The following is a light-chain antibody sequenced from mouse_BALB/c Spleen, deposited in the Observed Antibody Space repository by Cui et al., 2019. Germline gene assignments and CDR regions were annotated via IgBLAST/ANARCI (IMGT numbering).Light chain of an antibody. Sequence: QLVLTQSPELMSASPGEKVTMTCSASSSVSYMYWYKQKPRSSPKPWIYLTYNLASGVPARFSGSGSGTSYSLTISSMEAEDAATYYCQQWSSNPLTFGAGTKLELK. CDR3: QQWSSNPLT. V-gene: IGKV4-68*01. J-gene: IGKJ5*01. CDR2: LTY. CDR1: SSVSY.